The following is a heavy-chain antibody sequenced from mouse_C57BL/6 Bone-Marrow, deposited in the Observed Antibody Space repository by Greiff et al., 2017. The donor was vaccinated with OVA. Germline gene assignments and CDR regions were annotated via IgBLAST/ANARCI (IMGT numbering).Heavy chain of an antibody. D-gene: IGHD2-5*01. CDR3: TTHSNYPAWFAY. CDR1: GFNIKDDY. J-gene: IGHJ3*01. Sequence: EVQLQQSGAELVRPGASVKLSCTASGFNIKDDYMHWVKQRPEQGLEWIGWIDPENGDTEYASKFQGKASITADTSSNTAYLQLSSLTSEDTAVYYFTTHSNYPAWFAYWGQGTLVTVSA. CDR2: IDPENGDT. V-gene: IGHV14-4*01.